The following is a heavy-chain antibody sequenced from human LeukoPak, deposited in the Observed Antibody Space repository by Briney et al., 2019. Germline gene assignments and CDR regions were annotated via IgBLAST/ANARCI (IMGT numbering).Heavy chain of an antibody. Sequence: GGSLRLSCAASGFTFSSYSMNWVRQAPGKGLEWVSSISSSSSYIYYADSVKGRFTISRDNAKNSLYLQMNSLRAEDTAVYYCATEKWNYVAFDYWGQGTLVTVSS. J-gene: IGHJ4*02. CDR3: ATEKWNYVAFDY. V-gene: IGHV3-21*01. D-gene: IGHD1-7*01. CDR2: ISSSSSYI. CDR1: GFTFSSYS.